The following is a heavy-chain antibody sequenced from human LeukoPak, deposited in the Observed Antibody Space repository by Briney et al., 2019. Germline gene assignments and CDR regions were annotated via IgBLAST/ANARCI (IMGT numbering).Heavy chain of an antibody. D-gene: IGHD3-3*01. Sequence: SETLSLTCAVSGGSISSSSYYWGWIRQPPGKGLEWIGSIYYSGSTYYNPSLKSRVTLSLDTSKSQFSLKLTSVTAADTAVYYCARDRVVRDFWSGYYMEVYFDYWGQGTLVTVSS. J-gene: IGHJ4*02. CDR3: ARDRVVRDFWSGYYMEVYFDY. CDR1: GGSISSSSYY. V-gene: IGHV4-39*07. CDR2: IYYSGST.